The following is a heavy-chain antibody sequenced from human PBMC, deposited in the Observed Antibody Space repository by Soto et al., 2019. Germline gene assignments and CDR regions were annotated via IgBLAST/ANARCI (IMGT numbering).Heavy chain of an antibody. CDR1: GDSVSSGQFH. V-gene: IGHV4-39*01. J-gene: IGHJ4*02. CDR2: IYYSGST. D-gene: IGHD3-16*01. CDR3: ARRYGTCFGY. Sequence: SGSLAVTCTVAGDSVSSGQFHWGGIRQPPGKGLEWIGSIYYSGSTYYSPSLKSRVTISVDTSKNQFSLKLSSVTAADTAVYYCARRYGTCFGYWRQLHLVTASP.